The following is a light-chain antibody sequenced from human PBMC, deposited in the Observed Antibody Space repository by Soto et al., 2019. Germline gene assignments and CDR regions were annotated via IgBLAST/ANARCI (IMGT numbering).Light chain of an antibody. CDR3: SSYTSSTPGV. J-gene: IGLJ3*02. V-gene: IGLV2-14*01. CDR1: SGDVGGYNY. Sequence: QSALTQPASVSGSPGQSITISCTGTSGDVGGYNYVSWYQQHPGKAPKLMIYDVSNRPSGVSNRFSGSKSGNTASLTISGLQAEDEADYYCSSYTSSTPGVFGGGTKLTVL. CDR2: DVS.